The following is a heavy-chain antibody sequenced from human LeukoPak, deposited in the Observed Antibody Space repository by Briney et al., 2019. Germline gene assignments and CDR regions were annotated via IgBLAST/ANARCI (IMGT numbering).Heavy chain of an antibody. V-gene: IGHV3-48*01. CDR3: ARLRYYAMDV. CDR2: ISSGSSTI. CDR1: GFTFSSYN. J-gene: IGHJ6*02. Sequence: GGSLRLSCAASGFTFSSYNMNWVRQAPGKGLEWVSYISSGSSTIYYADSVKGRFTISRDNAKNSLYLQMNSLRAEDTAVYYCARLRYYAMDVWGQGTTVIVSS.